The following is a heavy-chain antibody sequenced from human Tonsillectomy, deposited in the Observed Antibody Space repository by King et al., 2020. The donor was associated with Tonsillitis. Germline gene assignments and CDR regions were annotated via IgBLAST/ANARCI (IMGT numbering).Heavy chain of an antibody. CDR3: ARRYSSSWYESAGGIFDY. CDR1: GGSISSSSYY. Sequence: QLQLQESGPGLVKPSETLSLTCTVSGGSISSSSYYWGWIRQPPGKGLEWIGSIYYSGSTYYNPSLKSRVTISVDTSKNQFSLKLRSVTAADTAVYYCARRYSSSWYESAGGIFDYWGQGTLVTVSS. CDR2: IYYSGST. V-gene: IGHV4-39*01. D-gene: IGHD6-13*01. J-gene: IGHJ4*02.